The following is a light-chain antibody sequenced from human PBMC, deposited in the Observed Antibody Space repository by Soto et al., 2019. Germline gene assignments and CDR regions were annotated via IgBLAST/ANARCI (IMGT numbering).Light chain of an antibody. V-gene: IGLV2-14*01. Sequence: QSALTQPASVSGSPGQSITISCTGTSSDVGGYNYVSWYQQHPGKAPKLMIYDVSNRPSGVSNRVSGSKSGNTASLTISGLQAEDGADYYCSSYTSSSVVFGGGTKLTVL. CDR2: DVS. CDR3: SSYTSSSVV. J-gene: IGLJ2*01. CDR1: SSDVGGYNY.